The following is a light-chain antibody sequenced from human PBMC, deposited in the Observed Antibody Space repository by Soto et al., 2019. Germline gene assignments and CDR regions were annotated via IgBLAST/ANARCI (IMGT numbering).Light chain of an antibody. CDR3: QKYNSAPTWT. Sequence: DIQMTQSPSSLSASVGDRVTITCRASQGISNYLAWYQQKPGKVPKLLIYAASTLQSGVLSRFSGSGSGTDFTLTISSLQPEDVATYYCQKYNSAPTWTFGQGTKV. V-gene: IGKV1-27*01. J-gene: IGKJ1*01. CDR2: AAS. CDR1: QGISNY.